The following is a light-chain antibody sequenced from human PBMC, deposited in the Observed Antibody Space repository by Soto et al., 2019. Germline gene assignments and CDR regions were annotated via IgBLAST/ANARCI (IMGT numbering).Light chain of an antibody. J-gene: IGKJ5*01. V-gene: IGKV3-20*01. Sequence: EIVLTQSPGTLSLSPVERATLSCRASQTITSNYLAWYQQKPGQAPRLLIYGASSRATGIPDRISGSGSGTDFTLTISRLEPADFAVYYCQQYVTTPITFGQGTRLEIK. CDR2: GAS. CDR1: QTITSNY. CDR3: QQYVTTPIT.